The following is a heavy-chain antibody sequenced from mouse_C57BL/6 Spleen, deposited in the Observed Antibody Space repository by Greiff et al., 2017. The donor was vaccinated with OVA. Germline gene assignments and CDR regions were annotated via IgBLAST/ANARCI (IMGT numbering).Heavy chain of an antibody. V-gene: IGHV1-61*01. CDR3: ARGGYYDYAAY. Sequence: VQLQQPGAELVRPGSSVKLSCKASGYTFTSYWMDWVKQRPGQGLEWIGNIYPSDSETHYNQKFKDKATLTVDKSSSTAYMQLSSLTSEDSAVYYCARGGYYDYAAYWGQGTTLTVSS. D-gene: IGHD2-4*01. CDR2: IYPSDSET. J-gene: IGHJ2*01. CDR1: GYTFTSYW.